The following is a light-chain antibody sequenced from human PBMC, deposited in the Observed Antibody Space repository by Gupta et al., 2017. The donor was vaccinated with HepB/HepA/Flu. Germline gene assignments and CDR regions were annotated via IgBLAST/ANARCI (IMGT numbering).Light chain of an antibody. CDR1: SSNIGAGYD. V-gene: IGLV1-40*01. Sequence: QSVLTQPPSVSGAPGQRVTISCTGSSSNIGAGYDVHWYQQLPGTAPNLLIYGNSNRPSGVPDRFSGSKSGTSAALAITVLQAEEEADYYCQSYDSSLSGSKVFGGGNKLTVL. J-gene: IGLJ2*01. CDR3: QSYDSSLSGSKV. CDR2: GNS.